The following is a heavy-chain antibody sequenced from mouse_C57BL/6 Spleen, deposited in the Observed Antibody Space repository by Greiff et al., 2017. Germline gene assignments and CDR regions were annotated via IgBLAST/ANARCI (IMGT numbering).Heavy chain of an antibody. CDR2: ISDGGSYT. Sequence: EVKLVESGGGLVKPGGSLKLSCAASGFTFSSYAMSWVRQTPEKRLEWVATISDGGSYTYYPDNVKGRFTISRDNAKNNLYLQMNHLKSEDTAMYYCARGEDGYYVWFAYWGQGTLVTVSA. CDR3: ARGEDGYYVWFAY. D-gene: IGHD2-3*01. J-gene: IGHJ3*01. CDR1: GFTFSSYA. V-gene: IGHV5-4*03.